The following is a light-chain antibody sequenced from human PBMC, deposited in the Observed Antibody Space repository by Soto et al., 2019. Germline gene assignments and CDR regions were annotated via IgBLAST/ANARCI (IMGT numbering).Light chain of an antibody. CDR2: DAS. Sequence: EIVLTQSPATLSLSPGERATLSCGASQTVSNSYLAWYQQKPGLAPRLLIYDASTRATGTPDWFSGGGSATGFTLTISRLEPEDFAVYFCQQYGSSPYTFGQGTKVDIK. V-gene: IGKV3D-20*01. J-gene: IGKJ2*01. CDR3: QQYGSSPYT. CDR1: QTVSNSY.